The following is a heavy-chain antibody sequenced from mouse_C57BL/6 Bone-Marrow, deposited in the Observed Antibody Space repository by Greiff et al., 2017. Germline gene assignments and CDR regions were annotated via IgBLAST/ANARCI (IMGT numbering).Heavy chain of an antibody. CDR3: ARDYYVSSYWYFDV. J-gene: IGHJ1*03. Sequence: VQLQQSGAELARPGASVKLSCKASGYTFTSYGISWVKQRTGQGLEWIGEIYPRSGYTYYNEKFKGKATLTADKSSSTAYMELRSLTSEDSAVYFCARDYYVSSYWYFDVWGTGTTVTVSS. CDR2: IYPRSGYT. V-gene: IGHV1-81*01. CDR1: GYTFTSYG. D-gene: IGHD1-1*01.